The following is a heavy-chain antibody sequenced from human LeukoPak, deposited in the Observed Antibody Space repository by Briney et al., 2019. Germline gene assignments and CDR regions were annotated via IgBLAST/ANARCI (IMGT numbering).Heavy chain of an antibody. D-gene: IGHD6-19*01. Sequence: PSETLSLTCTVSGGSLSGFYWSWIRQSPRLGLEWIGLTYSDGSTMYNPSLTSRVTIPVDTSKNQISLRLTSVTAADTPIYYCARDVVAVPGSDNWFDPWGQGTLVTVSS. CDR1: GGSLSGFY. V-gene: IGHV4-59*01. CDR2: TYSDGST. J-gene: IGHJ5*02. CDR3: ARDVVAVPGSDNWFDP.